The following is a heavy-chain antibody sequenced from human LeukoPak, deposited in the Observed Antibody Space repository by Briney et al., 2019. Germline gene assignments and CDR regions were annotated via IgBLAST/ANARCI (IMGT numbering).Heavy chain of an antibody. V-gene: IGHV3-48*01. J-gene: IGHJ5*02. CDR1: GFTFSSYA. Sequence: GGSLRLSCAASGFTFSSYAMSWVRQAPGKGLEWLSYVSGGGTTKYYADSVKGRFTISRDNAKFVMYLQMNSLRVEDTAVYYCARVASPFGVVISNWFDPWGQGTLVTVPS. D-gene: IGHD3-3*01. CDR2: VSGGGTTK. CDR3: ARVASPFGVVISNWFDP.